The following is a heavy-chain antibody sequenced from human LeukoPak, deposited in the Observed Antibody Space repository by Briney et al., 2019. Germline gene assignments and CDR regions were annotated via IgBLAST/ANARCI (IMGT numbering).Heavy chain of an antibody. V-gene: IGHV3-30*18. D-gene: IGHD2-2*01. CDR3: AKDLRGFIVVIPAAMSAFDI. J-gene: IGHJ3*02. CDR1: GFTFSSYG. Sequence: GGSLRLSCAASGFTFSSYGMHWVRQAPGKGLEWVAVISYDGSNKYYADSVKGRFTISRDNSKNTLYLQMNSLRAEDTAVYYCAKDLRGFIVVIPAAMSAFDIWGQGTMVTVSS. CDR2: ISYDGSNK.